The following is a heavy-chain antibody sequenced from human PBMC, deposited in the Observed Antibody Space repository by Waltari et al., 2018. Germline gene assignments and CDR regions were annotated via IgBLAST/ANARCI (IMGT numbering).Heavy chain of an antibody. J-gene: IGHJ6*02. V-gene: IGHV1-46*01. Sequence: QVQLVQSGAEVKKPGASVRVSCKASGYTFTSYYMHWVPQAPGQGLEWMGIINPSGGSTSYAQKFQGRVTMTRDTSTSTVYMELSSLRSEDTAVYYCARINGWNHYYYYYGMDVWGQGTTVTVSS. CDR1: GYTFTSYY. CDR2: INPSGGST. CDR3: ARINGWNHYYYYYGMDV. D-gene: IGHD1-1*01.